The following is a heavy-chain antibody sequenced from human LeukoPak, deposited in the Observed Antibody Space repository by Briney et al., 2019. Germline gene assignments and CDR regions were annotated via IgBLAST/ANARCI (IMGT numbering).Heavy chain of an antibody. CDR1: GFTFSDYY. Sequence: PGGSLRLSCAASGFTFSDYYMSWIRQAPGEGLEWVSYISSSSSYTNYADSLKGRFTISRDNTKNSLYLQMNSLRAEDTAVYYCAKSWFGDSYGMDVWGKVATVTVSS. D-gene: IGHD3-10*01. CDR2: ISSSSSYT. V-gene: IGHV3-11*06. CDR3: AKSWFGDSYGMDV. J-gene: IGHJ6*04.